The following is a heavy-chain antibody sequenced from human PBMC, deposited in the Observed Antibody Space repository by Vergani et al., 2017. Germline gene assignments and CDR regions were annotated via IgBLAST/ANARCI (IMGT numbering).Heavy chain of an antibody. CDR1: GDSISSGNN. D-gene: IGHD3-22*01. V-gene: IGHV4-38-2*01. CDR2: VSHSGDT. Sequence: QVNLQESGPGLVKPSETLSLTCAVSGDSISSGNNWGWIRQPPGKGLEWISSVSHSGDTYFNPSLKGRVSISMDTSKNYFFRTLSSVTAADTAMYYWARRRSSDDFDIWGQGVLITVSS. CDR3: ARRRSSDDFDI. J-gene: IGHJ5*02.